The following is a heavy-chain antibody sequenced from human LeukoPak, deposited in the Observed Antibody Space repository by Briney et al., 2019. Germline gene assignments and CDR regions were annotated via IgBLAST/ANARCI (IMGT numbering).Heavy chain of an antibody. CDR3: AKAATSGFWSGYPGDYYYMDV. CDR1: GFTFSSYA. V-gene: IGHV3-23*01. CDR2: ISGSGGST. J-gene: IGHJ6*03. D-gene: IGHD3-3*01. Sequence: PGGSLRLSCAASGFTFSSYAMSWVRQAPGKGLEWVSAISGSGGSTYYADSVKGRFTISRDNSKNTLYLQMNSLRAEDTAVYYCAKAATSGFWSGYPGDYYYMDVWGKGTTVTVSS.